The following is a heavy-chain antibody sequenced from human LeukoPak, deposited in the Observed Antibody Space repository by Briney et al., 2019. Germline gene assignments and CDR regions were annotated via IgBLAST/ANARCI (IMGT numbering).Heavy chain of an antibody. CDR1: GYTFTSHD. CDR2: MNPNSGNT. D-gene: IGHD3-9*01. CDR3: ARGPLRYFDWLLPNPFDY. J-gene: IGHJ4*02. Sequence: GASVKVSCKASGYTFTSHDINWVRQATGQGLEWMGWMNPNSGNTGYAQKFQGRVTMTRNTSISTAYMELSSLRSEDTAVYYCARGPLRYFDWLLPNPFDYWGQGTLVTVSS. V-gene: IGHV1-8*01.